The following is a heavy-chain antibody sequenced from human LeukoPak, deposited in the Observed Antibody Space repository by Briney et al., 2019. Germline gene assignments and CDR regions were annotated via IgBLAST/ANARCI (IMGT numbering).Heavy chain of an antibody. Sequence: PGGSLRLSCAASGFTFSSYSMNWVRQAPGKGLEWVSSISSSSSYIYYADSVKGRFTISRDNAKNSLYLQMNSLRAEDTAVYYXXXXXXXXXXXXVPDTPLLDYWGQGTLVTVSS. CDR2: ISSSSSYI. J-gene: IGHJ4*02. V-gene: IGHV3-21*01. D-gene: IGHD2-2*01. CDR3: XXXXXXXXXXXVPDTPLLDY. CDR1: GFTFSSYS.